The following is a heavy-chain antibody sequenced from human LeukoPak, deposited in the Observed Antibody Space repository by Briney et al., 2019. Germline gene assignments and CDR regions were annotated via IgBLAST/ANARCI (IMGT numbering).Heavy chain of an antibody. CDR3: ARDRREGGYSYDEY. V-gene: IGHV3-48*03. Sequence: PGGSLRLSCAASGFTFSSYEMNWVRQAPGKGLEWVSYISSSGSTIYYADSVKGRFTISRDNAKNSLYLQMNSLRAEDTAVYYCARDRREGGYSYDEYWGQGTLVTVSS. J-gene: IGHJ4*02. D-gene: IGHD5-18*01. CDR1: GFTFSSYE. CDR2: ISSSGSTI.